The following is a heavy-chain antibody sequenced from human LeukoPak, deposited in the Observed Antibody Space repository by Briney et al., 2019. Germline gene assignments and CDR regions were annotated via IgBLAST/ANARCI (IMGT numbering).Heavy chain of an antibody. J-gene: IGHJ4*02. D-gene: IGHD3-22*01. CDR3: AKDLMDSGYYYALFDY. CDR2: ISGSGGST. Sequence: GGSLRLSCAASGFTFSSYAMSWVRQAPGKGLEWVSAISGSGGSTYYADSVKGRFTISRDNSKNTLYLQMNSLRAEDTAVYYCAKDLMDSGYYYALFDYWGQGTLATASS. CDR1: GFTFSSYA. V-gene: IGHV3-23*01.